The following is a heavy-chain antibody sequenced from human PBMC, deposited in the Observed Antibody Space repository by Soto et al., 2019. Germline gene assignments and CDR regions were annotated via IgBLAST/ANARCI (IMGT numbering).Heavy chain of an antibody. Sequence: LPLTCTVSGGSISSGDYYWSWIRQPPGKGLEWIGYIYYSGSTYYNPSLKSRVTISVDTSKNQFSLKLSSVTAADTAVYYCARGSTVGGWFDPWGQGTLVTVSS. CDR1: GGSISSGDYY. J-gene: IGHJ5*02. CDR2: IYYSGST. D-gene: IGHD4-17*01. CDR3: ARGSTVGGWFDP. V-gene: IGHV4-30-4*01.